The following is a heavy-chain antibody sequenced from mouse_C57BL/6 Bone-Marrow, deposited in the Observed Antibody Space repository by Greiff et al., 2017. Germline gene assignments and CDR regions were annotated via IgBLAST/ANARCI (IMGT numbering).Heavy chain of an antibody. D-gene: IGHD4-1*01. V-gene: IGHV1-42*01. J-gene: IGHJ4*01. CDR1: GYSFTGYY. CDR3: ARRGANWDAMDY. CDR2: INPSTGGT. Sequence: EVQLQQSGPELVKPGASVKISCKASGYSFTGYYMNWVKQSPEKSLEWIGEINPSTGGTTYNQKFKAKATLTVDKSSSTAYMQLKSLTSEDSAVYYCARRGANWDAMDYWGQGTSVTVSS.